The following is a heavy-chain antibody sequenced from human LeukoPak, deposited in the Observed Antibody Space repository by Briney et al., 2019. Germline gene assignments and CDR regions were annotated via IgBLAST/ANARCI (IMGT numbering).Heavy chain of an antibody. D-gene: IGHD3-3*01. V-gene: IGHV3-23*01. CDR2: ISNSGGST. CDR3: AKGRYDFWSDLEY. Sequence: GGSLRLSCAASGFTFSSYVMSWVRQAPGKGLEWVSAISNSGGSTYYADSVKGRFTISRDNSKNTLYLQMNSLRAEDTAVYYYAKGRYDFWSDLEYWGQGSLATVSS. J-gene: IGHJ4*02. CDR1: GFTFSSYV.